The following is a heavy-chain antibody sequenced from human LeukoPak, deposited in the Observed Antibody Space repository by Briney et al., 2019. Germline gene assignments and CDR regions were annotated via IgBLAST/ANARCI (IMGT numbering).Heavy chain of an antibody. CDR3: AISGPPSRGYYVY. D-gene: IGHD3-22*01. CDR2: INPNSGGT. J-gene: IGHJ4*02. CDR1: GYTFTGYY. V-gene: IGHV1-2*06. Sequence: ASVKVSCKASGYTFTGYYMHLVRQAPGQGLDWMGRINPNSGGTNYAQKFQGRVTMTRDTSISTAYMELGRLRSDDTAVYYCAISGPPSRGYYVYWGQGTLVTVSS.